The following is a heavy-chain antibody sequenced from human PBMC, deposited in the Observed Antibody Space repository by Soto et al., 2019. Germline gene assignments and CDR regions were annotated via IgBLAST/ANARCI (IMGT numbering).Heavy chain of an antibody. D-gene: IGHD5-18*01. J-gene: IGHJ5*02. V-gene: IGHV3-21*01. CDR2: ISSTSSYI. CDR1: GFTFSSYS. Sequence: EVQLVESGGGLIQPGGSLRLSCAASGFTFSSYSMNWVRQAPGKGLAWVSYISSTSSYIYYADSVKGRFTSSRDNAKNSLYLQMNGLRAEDTAVYYCARSGYSYGRNWFDPWGQGTLVTVSS. CDR3: ARSGYSYGRNWFDP.